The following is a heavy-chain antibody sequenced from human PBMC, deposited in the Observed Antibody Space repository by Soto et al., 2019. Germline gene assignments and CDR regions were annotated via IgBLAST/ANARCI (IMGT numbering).Heavy chain of an antibody. CDR2: ISGSGGTT. J-gene: IGHJ6*02. Sequence: EVQLLESGGGLVQPGGSLRLSCAGSTFAFTSFAMSWVRQAPGKGLEWVADISGSGGTTYYADSVKGRFTISRDKYKYTLYPEMNSLRAEDTALYYCAQFESTSSCYSLFGLDVWGRGTTVIVSS. D-gene: IGHD2-21*02. CDR3: AQFESTSSCYSLFGLDV. CDR1: TFAFTSFA. V-gene: IGHV3-23*01.